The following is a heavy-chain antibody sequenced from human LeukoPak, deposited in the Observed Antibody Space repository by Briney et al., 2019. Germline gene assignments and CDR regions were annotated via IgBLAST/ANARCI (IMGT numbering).Heavy chain of an antibody. CDR3: AKAVSSAWYNLDY. Sequence: GGSLRLSCQASGFTFTFCGFHWVRQAPGKGLEWVALVSYDGSETFYADSVKGRVTISRDNSKNTVYLQMNSLRPEDTAVYYCAKAVSSAWYNLDYWGQGTLVTVSS. CDR1: GFTFTFCG. CDR2: VSYDGSET. J-gene: IGHJ4*02. V-gene: IGHV3-30*18. D-gene: IGHD6-19*01.